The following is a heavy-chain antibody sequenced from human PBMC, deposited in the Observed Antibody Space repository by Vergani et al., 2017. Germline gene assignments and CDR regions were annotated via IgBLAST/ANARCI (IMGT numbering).Heavy chain of an antibody. CDR1: GFAFRTYG. CDR2: INHSGST. Sequence: VQLVESGGGLVKPGGSLRLSCVASGFAFRTYGMHWVRQAPGKGLEWIGEINHSGSTNYNPSLKSRVTISVDTSKNQFSLNLTSVTAADTAVYYCARGRGDNWYFDLWGRGTLVTVSS. CDR3: ARGRGDNWYFDL. D-gene: IGHD3-16*01. J-gene: IGHJ2*01. V-gene: IGHV4-34*01.